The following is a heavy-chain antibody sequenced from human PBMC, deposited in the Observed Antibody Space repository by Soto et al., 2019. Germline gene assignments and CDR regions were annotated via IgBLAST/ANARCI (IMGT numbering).Heavy chain of an antibody. V-gene: IGHV2-70*04. Sequence: SGPTLVNPTQTLTLTCTFSGFSLSTSGMRVSWIRQPPGKALEWLARIDWDDDKLYSTSLKTRLTISKDTSKNQVVFTMTNMDPVDTAAYYCARSIVAAGNRWCGPWGQGTLGTV. CDR2: IDWDDDK. J-gene: IGHJ5*02. CDR1: GFSLSTSGMR. CDR3: ARSIVAAGNRWCGP. D-gene: IGHD6-13*01.